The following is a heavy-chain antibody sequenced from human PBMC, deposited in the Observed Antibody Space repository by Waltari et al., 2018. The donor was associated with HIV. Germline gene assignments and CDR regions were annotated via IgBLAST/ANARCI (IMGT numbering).Heavy chain of an antibody. V-gene: IGHV3-15*01. D-gene: IGHD3-22*01. Sequence: EVQLVESGGGLVKPGGSLRLSCAASGFTFSNAWMSWVRKAPGKGLEWVGRIKSKTDGGTTDYAAPVKGRFTISRDDSKNTLYLQMNSLKTEDTAVYYCTTDSDYYDSSGYYYWFDYWGQGTLVTVSS. CDR1: GFTFSNAW. CDR2: IKSKTDGGTT. CDR3: TTDSDYYDSSGYYYWFDY. J-gene: IGHJ4*02.